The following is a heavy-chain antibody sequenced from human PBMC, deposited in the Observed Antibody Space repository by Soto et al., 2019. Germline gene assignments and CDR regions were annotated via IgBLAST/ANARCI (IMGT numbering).Heavy chain of an antibody. J-gene: IGHJ6*02. V-gene: IGHV3-49*04. CDR2: IRSKAYGGTT. CDR3: TRPKDWSGYFYYYGMDV. Sequence: SGGSLRLSCTASGFTFGYYAMSWVRQAPGKGLEWVGFIRSKAYGGTTEYAASVKGRFTISRDDSKSIAYLQMNSLKTEDTAVYYCTRPKDWSGYFYYYGMDVWGQGTTVTVSS. CDR1: GFTFGYYA. D-gene: IGHD3-3*01.